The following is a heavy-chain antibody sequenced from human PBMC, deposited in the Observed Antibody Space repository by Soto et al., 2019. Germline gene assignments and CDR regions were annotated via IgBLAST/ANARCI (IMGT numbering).Heavy chain of an antibody. D-gene: IGHD5-12*01. CDR2: IKENGNEV. CDR1: GFTFSNYW. Sequence: GGSLRLSCAASGFTFSNYWMNWVRQTPGKGLEWVASIKENGNEVHYVDSVKGRFTLSRDNAKNSLYLQMNSLRADDTAVYYCARSPFRGYDYWGQGTLVTVSS. CDR3: ARSPFRGYDY. J-gene: IGHJ4*02. V-gene: IGHV3-7*05.